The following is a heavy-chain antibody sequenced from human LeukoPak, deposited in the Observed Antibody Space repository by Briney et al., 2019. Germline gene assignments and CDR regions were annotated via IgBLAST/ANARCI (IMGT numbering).Heavy chain of an antibody. D-gene: IGHD3-22*01. V-gene: IGHV1-69*04. CDR3: ARYDSSGYTHYGMDV. J-gene: IGHJ6*02. CDR2: IIPIFGIA. Sequence: SVKVSCKASGGTFSSYAISWVRQAPGQGLEWMGRIIPIFGIANYAQKFQGRVTITVDKSTSTAYMELSSLRSEDTAVYYCARYDSSGYTHYGMDVWGQGTTVTVSS. CDR1: GGTFSSYA.